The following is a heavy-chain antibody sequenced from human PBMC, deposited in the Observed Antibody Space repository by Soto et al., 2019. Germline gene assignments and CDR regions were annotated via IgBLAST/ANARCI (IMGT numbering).Heavy chain of an antibody. J-gene: IGHJ4*02. D-gene: IGHD5-12*01. CDR3: AKGAWLDDY. Sequence: EVQLLESGGGLVQPGGSLRLSCAASGFTFSTSVMTWVRQAPGKGLEWVSAINGGSDKTYYANSVRGRFTISRDNSKNTVYLQMNSLRAEDTAVYYCAKGAWLDDYGGQGTKVTVSS. CDR1: GFTFSTSV. V-gene: IGHV3-23*01. CDR2: INGGSDKT.